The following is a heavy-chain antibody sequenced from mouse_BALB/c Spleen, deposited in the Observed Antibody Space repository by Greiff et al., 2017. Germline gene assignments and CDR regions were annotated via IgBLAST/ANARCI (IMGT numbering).Heavy chain of an antibody. CDR1: GYSITSDYA. CDR3: ARHYDYEAWFAY. V-gene: IGHV3-2*02. CDR2: ISYSGST. J-gene: IGHJ3*01. Sequence: ESGPGLVKPSQSLSLTCTVTGYSITSDYAWNWIRQFPGNKLEWMGYISYSGSTSYNPSLKSRISITRDTSKNQFFLQLNSVTTEDTATYYCARHYDYEAWFAYWGQGTLVTVSA. D-gene: IGHD2-4*01.